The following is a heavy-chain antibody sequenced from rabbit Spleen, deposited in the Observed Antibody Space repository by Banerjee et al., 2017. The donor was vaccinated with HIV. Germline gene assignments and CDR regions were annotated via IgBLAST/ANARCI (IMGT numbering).Heavy chain of an antibody. Sequence: QEQLVESGGGLVKPGASLTLICTASGFSFSTSYDMCWVRQAPGKGLEWIGYIDPVFGITYYANWVNGRFSISRENAQNTVFLQMTSLTAADTATYFCVRGASSSGYYSLWGPGTLVTVS. CDR2: IDPVFGIT. CDR1: GFSFSTSYD. J-gene: IGHJ4*01. D-gene: IGHD1-1*01. CDR3: VRGASSSGYYSL. V-gene: IGHV1S47*01.